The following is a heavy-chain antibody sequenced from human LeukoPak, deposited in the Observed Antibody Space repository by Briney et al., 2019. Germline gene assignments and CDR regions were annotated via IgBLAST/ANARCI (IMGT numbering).Heavy chain of an antibody. D-gene: IGHD4-23*01. J-gene: IGHJ6*02. CDR1: GGSISSISSNNYH. CDR2: IYYSGST. V-gene: IGHV4-39*01. Sequence: AETLSLTCIVSGGSISSISSNNYHWGWIRQPPGKGLEWIGSIYYSGSTYYNPSLKSRVTISVDASKNQFSLKLSSVTAADTALYYCARQMGVVTAHGIDVWGQGTTVTVSS. CDR3: ARQMGVVTAHGIDV.